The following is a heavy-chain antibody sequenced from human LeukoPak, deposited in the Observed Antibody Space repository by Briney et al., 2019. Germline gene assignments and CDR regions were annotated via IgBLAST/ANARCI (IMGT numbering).Heavy chain of an antibody. CDR3: AAALYSSQPPFDP. CDR1: GFTFSSYG. V-gene: IGHV3-33*01. D-gene: IGHD6-19*01. Sequence: PGGSLRLSCAASGFTFSSYGMHWVRQAPGKGLEWVAVIWYDGSNKYYADSVKGRFTISRDNSKNTLYLQTNSLRAEDTAVYYCAAALYSSQPPFDPWGQGTLVTVSS. J-gene: IGHJ5*02. CDR2: IWYDGSNK.